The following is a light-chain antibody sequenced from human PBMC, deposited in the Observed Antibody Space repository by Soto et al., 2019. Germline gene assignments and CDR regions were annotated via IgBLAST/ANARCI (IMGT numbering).Light chain of an antibody. J-gene: IGKJ1*01. CDR3: QQYNSYPWT. CDR1: QSISSW. V-gene: IGKV1-5*03. CDR2: KAS. Sequence: DIQMTQSPSTLSASVGDRVTITCRASQSISSWLAWYQQKPGKAPKLLIYKASSLESGVTSRFSGSGAGTAFTLTSSSLQPDDFASYYCQQYNSYPWTFGQGTKVEIK.